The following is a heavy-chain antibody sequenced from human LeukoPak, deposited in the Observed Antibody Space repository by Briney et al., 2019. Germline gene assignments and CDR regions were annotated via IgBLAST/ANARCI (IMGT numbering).Heavy chain of an antibody. D-gene: IGHD3-22*01. CDR1: GYTFTGYY. CDR3: ARVLPQYYYDSSGYSHFDY. CDR2: INPNSGGT. Sequence: ASVKVSCKASGYTFTGYYMHWVRQAPGQGLEWMGWINPNSGGTNYAQKFQGRVTMTRDTSISTAYMELSWLRSDDTAVYYCARVLPQYYYDSSGYSHFDYWGQGTLVTVSS. V-gene: IGHV1-2*02. J-gene: IGHJ4*02.